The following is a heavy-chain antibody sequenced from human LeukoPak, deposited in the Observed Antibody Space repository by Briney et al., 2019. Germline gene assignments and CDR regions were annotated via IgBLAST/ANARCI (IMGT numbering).Heavy chain of an antibody. CDR3: ARDDSVGGIAWWFDP. D-gene: IGHD1-26*01. Sequence: ASVKVSCKASGYTFINYWVHWVRQAPGQGLEWVGLINPTGTTTLYAQKFQGRITLTRDMSATTDYTELSSLTSEDTAVYYCARDDSVGGIAWWFDPWGQGTLVTVSS. CDR1: GYTFINYW. CDR2: INPTGTTT. J-gene: IGHJ5*02. V-gene: IGHV1-46*01.